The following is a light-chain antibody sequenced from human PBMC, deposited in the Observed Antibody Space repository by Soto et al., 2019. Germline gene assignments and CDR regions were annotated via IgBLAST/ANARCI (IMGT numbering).Light chain of an antibody. Sequence: QSALTQPPSVSGPPGQSVTISCTGTGSDVGIFNRVSWYQQPPGTAPKLMIYDVNNRPSGVPDRFSGSKSGNTASLTISGLQAEDEADYYCSSYTSSSTYVFGTGTKVTVL. CDR2: DVN. J-gene: IGLJ1*01. CDR1: GSDVGIFNR. V-gene: IGLV2-18*02. CDR3: SSYTSSSTYV.